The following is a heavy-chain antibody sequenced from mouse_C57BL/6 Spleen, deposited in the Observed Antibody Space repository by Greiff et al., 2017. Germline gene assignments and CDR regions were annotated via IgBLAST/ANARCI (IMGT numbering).Heavy chain of an antibody. CDR2: IWGDGST. V-gene: IGHV2-3*01. Sequence: QVQLKESGPGLVAPSQSLSITCTVSGFSLTSYGVSWVRQPPGKGLEWLGVIWGDGSTNYHSALISRLSISKDYSKSQVFLKLNSLQTGDTATYYCAKGGGTDWYFEVWGTGTTVTVSS. D-gene: IGHD1-1*02. CDR3: AKGGGTDWYFEV. J-gene: IGHJ1*03. CDR1: GFSLTSYG.